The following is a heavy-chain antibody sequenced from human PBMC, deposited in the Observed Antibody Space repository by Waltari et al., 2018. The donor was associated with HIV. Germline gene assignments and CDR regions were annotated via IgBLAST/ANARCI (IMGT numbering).Heavy chain of an antibody. CDR2: INWNGGST. V-gene: IGHV3-20*04. J-gene: IGHJ1*01. CDR1: GFTFDDYG. Sequence: EVQLVESGGGVVRPGGSLRLSCAASGFTFDDYGMSWVRQAAGKGRGWVYCINWNGGSTVYGESVNGRFTISRDNAKISLYFQKKTLSDDYTVLYSCARHEGLRSSSREEYFQHWGQGMLVSVS. CDR3: ARHEGLRSSSREEYFQH. D-gene: IGHD3-10*01.